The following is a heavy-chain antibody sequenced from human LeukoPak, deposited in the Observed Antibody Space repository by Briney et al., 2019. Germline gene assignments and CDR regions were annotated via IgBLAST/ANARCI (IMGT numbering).Heavy chain of an antibody. J-gene: IGHJ4*02. V-gene: IGHV3-30*18. CDR3: AKDSHDYGDHPAGY. CDR1: GFTFSSYG. CDR2: ISYDGSNK. Sequence: GGSLRLSCAASGFTFSSYGMHWVRQAPGKGLEWVAVISYDGSNKYYADSVKGRFTISRDNSKNTLYLQMNSLRAEDTAVYYCAKDSHDYGDHPAGYWGQGTLVTVSS. D-gene: IGHD4-17*01.